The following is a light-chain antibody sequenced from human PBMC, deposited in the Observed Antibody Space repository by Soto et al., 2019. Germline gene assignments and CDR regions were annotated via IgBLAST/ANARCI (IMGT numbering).Light chain of an antibody. Sequence: DIEMPQSPSTRYAYVGDRVTITCRASQNIERWLAWYQQKTGKAPKLLLYDVSSLESGVPSRFRGSGSWTDCTLTISRLQPEDAATDYCQQANSSPITFGQGTRLEIK. CDR1: QNIERW. CDR3: QQANSSPIT. J-gene: IGKJ5*01. CDR2: DVS. V-gene: IGKV1-5*01.